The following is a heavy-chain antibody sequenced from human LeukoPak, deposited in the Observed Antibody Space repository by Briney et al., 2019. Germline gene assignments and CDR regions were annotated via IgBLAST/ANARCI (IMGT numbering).Heavy chain of an antibody. CDR1: GFTFDDYA. CDR3: AKAVVPAAGFDY. CDR2: ISWNSGSI. V-gene: IGHV3-9*01. Sequence: GRSLRLSCAASGFTFDDYAMHWVRHAPGKGLEWVSGISWNSGSIGYADSVKGRFTISRDNAKNSLYLQMNSLRAEDTALYYCAKAVVPAAGFDYWGQGTLVTVSS. J-gene: IGHJ4*02. D-gene: IGHD2-2*01.